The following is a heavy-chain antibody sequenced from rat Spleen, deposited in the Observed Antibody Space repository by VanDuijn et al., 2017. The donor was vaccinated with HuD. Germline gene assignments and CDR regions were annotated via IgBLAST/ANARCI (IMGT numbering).Heavy chain of an antibody. J-gene: IGHJ2*01. V-gene: IGHV5-25*01. CDR1: GFTFSNYY. D-gene: IGHD1-6*01. CDR2: ISTGGGNT. Sequence: EVQLVESGGGLVRPGRSMKLSCAASGFTFSNYYMAWVRQAPTKGLEWVAYISTGGGNTYYRDSVKGRFTVSRDNATSTLYLQMDSLRSEDTATYYCSTAGSFTDYYFAGGFDYWGQGVMVTVSS. CDR3: STAGSFTDYYFAGGFDY.